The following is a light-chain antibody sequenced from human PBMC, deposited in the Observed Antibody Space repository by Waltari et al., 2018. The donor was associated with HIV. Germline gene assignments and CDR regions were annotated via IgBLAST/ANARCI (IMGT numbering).Light chain of an antibody. CDR2: GAS. V-gene: IGKV3-20*01. CDR1: QSVSSIS. CDR3: QQYGSSPYT. J-gene: IGKJ2*01. Sequence: EVALTQSPGTLSVSPVERATLSCRASQSVSSISLAWYQQKPGQAPRLLIYGASNRATGIPDRFSGSGSGTDFTLIISRLEPEDFAVYYCQQYGSSPYTFGQGTKLEIK.